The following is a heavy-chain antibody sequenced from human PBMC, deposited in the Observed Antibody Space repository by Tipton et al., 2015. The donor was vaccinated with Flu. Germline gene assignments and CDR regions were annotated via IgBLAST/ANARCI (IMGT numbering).Heavy chain of an antibody. CDR2: IYYSGST. D-gene: IGHD3-9*01. CDR3: ARDRKEILTGSPRYYYGMDV. Sequence: TLSLTCTVSGGSISSYYWSWIRQPPGKGLEWIGYIYYSGSTNYNPSLKSRVTISVDTSKNQFSLKLSSVTAAETAVYYCARDRKEILTGSPRYYYGMDVWGQGTTVTVSS. CDR1: GGSISSYY. V-gene: IGHV4-59*01. J-gene: IGHJ6*02.